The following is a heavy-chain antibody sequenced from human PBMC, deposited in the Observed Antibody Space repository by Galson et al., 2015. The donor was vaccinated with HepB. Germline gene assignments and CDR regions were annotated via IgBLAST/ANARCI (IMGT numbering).Heavy chain of an antibody. CDR2: IKQDGSEK. V-gene: IGHV3-7*03. CDR1: GFTFSSYW. J-gene: IGHJ2*01. Sequence: SLRLSCAASGFTFSSYWMSWVRQAPGKGLEWVANIKQDGSEKYYVDSVKVRFTISRDNAKNSLYLQMNSLRAEDTAVYYCARSESTNYYHSSGYYYAKPWYFDLWGRGTLVTVSS. D-gene: IGHD3-22*01. CDR3: ARSESTNYYHSSGYYYAKPWYFDL.